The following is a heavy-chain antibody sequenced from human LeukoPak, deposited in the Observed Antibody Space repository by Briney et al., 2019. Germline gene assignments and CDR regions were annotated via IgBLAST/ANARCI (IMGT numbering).Heavy chain of an antibody. J-gene: IGHJ4*02. CDR1: GGSFSGYY. D-gene: IGHD1-1*01. V-gene: IGHV4-34*01. Sequence: SETLSLTCAVYGGSFSGYYWSWIRQPPGKGPEWIGEINHSGSTNYNPSLKSRVTISVDTSKNQFSLKLSSVTAADTAVYYCARGGYRRSLGYFDYWGQGTLVTVSS. CDR2: INHSGST. CDR3: ARGGYRRSLGYFDY.